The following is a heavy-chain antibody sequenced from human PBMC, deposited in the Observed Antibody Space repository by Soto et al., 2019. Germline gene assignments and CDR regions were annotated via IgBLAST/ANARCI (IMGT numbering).Heavy chain of an antibody. V-gene: IGHV4-38-2*01. CDR1: GYSISGGFY. D-gene: IGHD3-3*01. CDR2: IYHSGSA. J-gene: IGHJ5*02. CDR3: ARVTTFDYWFDP. Sequence: SETLSLTCDVSGYSISGGFYWGWIRQPPGKGLEWIANIYHSGSAYYTPSLKTRVTTSVDTSKNQISLRLNSVTAADTAVYFCARVTTFDYWFDPWGQGIPVTVSS.